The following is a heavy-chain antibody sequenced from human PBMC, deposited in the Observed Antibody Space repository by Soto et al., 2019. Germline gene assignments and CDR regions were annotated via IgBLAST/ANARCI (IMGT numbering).Heavy chain of an antibody. CDR2: INPSGGST. D-gene: IGHD1-26*01. J-gene: IGHJ2*01. CDR1: GYTFTSYY. Sequence: QVQLVQSGAEVKKPGASVKVSCKASGYTFTSYYMHWVRQAPGQGLEWMGIINPSGGSTSYAQKFQGGVTMTREPSTSTVCMELSSLRSEDTAVYYCARGHKGPYSGSYYGWYFDLWGRGTLVTVSS. CDR3: ARGHKGPYSGSYYGWYFDL. V-gene: IGHV1-46*03.